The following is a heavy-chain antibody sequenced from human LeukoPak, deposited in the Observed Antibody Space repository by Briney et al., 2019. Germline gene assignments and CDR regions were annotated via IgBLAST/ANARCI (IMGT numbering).Heavy chain of an antibody. CDR1: GGSISSYY. D-gene: IGHD3-9*01. Sequence: SETLSLTCTVSGGSISSYYWSWIRQPAGKGLEWIGRIYTSGSTNYNPSLKSRVTMSVDTSKNQFSLKLSSVTAADTAVYYCAXXGDXXLTGYPARNFDYWGQGTLVTVSS. CDR2: IYTSGST. CDR3: AXXGDXXLTGYPARNFDY. V-gene: IGHV4-4*07. J-gene: IGHJ4*02.